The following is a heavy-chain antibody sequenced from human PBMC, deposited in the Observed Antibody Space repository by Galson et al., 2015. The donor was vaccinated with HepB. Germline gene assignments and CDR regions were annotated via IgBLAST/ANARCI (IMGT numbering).Heavy chain of an antibody. V-gene: IGHV3-23*01. D-gene: IGHD3-22*01. CDR2: ISGSGGST. Sequence: SLRPSCAASGFTFSTYAMSWVRQAPGKGLEWVSDISGSGGSTYYADSVKGRFTISRDNSKNTLYLQMNSLRSEDTAVYYCAREGGSGYAFDYWGQGTLVTVSS. CDR3: AREGGSGYAFDY. CDR1: GFTFSTYA. J-gene: IGHJ4*02.